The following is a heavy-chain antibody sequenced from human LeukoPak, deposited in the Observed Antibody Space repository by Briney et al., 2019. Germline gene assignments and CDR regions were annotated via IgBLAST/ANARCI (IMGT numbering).Heavy chain of an antibody. CDR1: GFSVSSFG. Sequence: AGGSLRLSCAVSGFSVSSFGMSWVRQAPGKGLEWISAISVDGESAYCADSVKGRFIISRDNSKNTLYLQLSSLRAEDTAVYYCAQGYLSGWYPYWGLGSLVSVSS. V-gene: IGHV3-23*01. CDR3: AQGYLSGWYPY. CDR2: ISVDGESA. D-gene: IGHD6-19*01. J-gene: IGHJ4*02.